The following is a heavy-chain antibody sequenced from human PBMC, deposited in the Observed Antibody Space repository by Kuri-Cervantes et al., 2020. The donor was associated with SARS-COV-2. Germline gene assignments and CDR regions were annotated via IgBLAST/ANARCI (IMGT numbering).Heavy chain of an antibody. Sequence: ETLSLTCAASGFTFSSYAMTWVRQAPGKGLVWVSRTNTDGSSTSYADSVKGRFTISRDNAKNTLYLQMNSLRAEDTAVYYCARAFLRGGSDYWGQGTLVTVSS. D-gene: IGHD1-26*01. CDR3: ARAFLRGGSDY. V-gene: IGHV3-74*01. CDR2: TNTDGSST. J-gene: IGHJ4*02. CDR1: GFTFSSYA.